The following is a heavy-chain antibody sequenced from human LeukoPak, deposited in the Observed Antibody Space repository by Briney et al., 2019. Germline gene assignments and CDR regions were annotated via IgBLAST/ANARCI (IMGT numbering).Heavy chain of an antibody. CDR1: GFTFSSYA. V-gene: IGHV3-23*01. Sequence: GGSLRLSCAASGFTFSSYAMTWVRQAPGKGLEWVSTISGSDGSTNYADSVKGRFTISRDNAKNSLYLQMNSLRAEDTALYYCARDGGDCSGDSCYVDYWGQGTLVTVSS. D-gene: IGHD2-15*01. CDR3: ARDGGDCSGDSCYVDY. J-gene: IGHJ4*02. CDR2: ISGSDGST.